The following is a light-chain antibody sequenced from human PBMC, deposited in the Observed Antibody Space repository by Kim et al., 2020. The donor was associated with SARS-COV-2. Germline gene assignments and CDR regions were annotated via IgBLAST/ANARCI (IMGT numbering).Light chain of an antibody. Sequence: ASGRDRVSISCRASQGINRDLAWYQGKPGKAPKLLIYATSILQNGVPSRFGDSGSGTEYTLNVSSLQPEDFGTYYGQQLQPFPVTFGGGTKVDIK. V-gene: IGKV1-9*01. CDR3: QQLQPFPVT. J-gene: IGKJ4*01. CDR1: QGINRD. CDR2: ATS.